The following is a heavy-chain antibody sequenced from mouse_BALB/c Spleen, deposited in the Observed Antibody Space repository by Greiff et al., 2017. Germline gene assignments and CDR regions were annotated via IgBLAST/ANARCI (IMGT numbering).Heavy chain of an antibody. D-gene: IGHD2-2*01. J-gene: IGHJ2*01. CDR3: ARCYVYDGYYFDY. Sequence: VQLQQSGAELVKPGASVKLSCTASGFNIKDTYMHWVKQRPEQGLEWIGRIDPANGNTKYDPKFQGKATITADTSSNTAYLQLSSLTSEDTAVYYCARCYVYDGYYFDYWGQGTTLTVSS. V-gene: IGHV14-3*02. CDR2: IDPANGNT. CDR1: GFNIKDTY.